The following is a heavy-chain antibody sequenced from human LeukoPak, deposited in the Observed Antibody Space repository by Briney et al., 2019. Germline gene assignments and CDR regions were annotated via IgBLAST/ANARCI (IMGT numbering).Heavy chain of an antibody. V-gene: IGHV4-38-2*01. Sequence: SETLSLTCAVSGYSINSGYYWGWIRQPPGKGLEWIGSIYHSGSTSYNPSLKSRVTISVDTSKNQFSLKLSSVTAADTAVYYCARHRARATSYDAFDIWGQGTMVTVSS. CDR2: IYHSGST. CDR1: GYSINSGYY. CDR3: ARHRARATSYDAFDI. J-gene: IGHJ3*02.